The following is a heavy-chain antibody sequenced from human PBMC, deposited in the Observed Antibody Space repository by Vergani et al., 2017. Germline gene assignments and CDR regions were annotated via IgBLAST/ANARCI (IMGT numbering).Heavy chain of an antibody. Sequence: QLLESGGGLIQPGGSLRLSCAASGFTFNSYAMTWVRQAPGKGLEWVSGINNNGGSTYYADSVKGRFTISRDNSKDTLYLQMTDLRAEVTATYYCAKVCGSNSCPYGGGAFDVWGHGTMVTVSS. J-gene: IGHJ3*01. CDR2: INNNGGST. CDR1: GFTFNSYA. CDR3: AKVCGSNSCPYGGGAFDV. D-gene: IGHD2-2*01. V-gene: IGHV3-23*01.